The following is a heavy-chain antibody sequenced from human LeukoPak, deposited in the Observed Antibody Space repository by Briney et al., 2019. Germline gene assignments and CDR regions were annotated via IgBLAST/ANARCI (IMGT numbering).Heavy chain of an antibody. J-gene: IGHJ3*02. V-gene: IGHV3-48*03. CDR3: AREGYGGNSDAFDI. Sequence: GGSLRLSCAASGFTFSSYELDWVRQAPGKGLEWVSYISSSGSIYYADSEKGRFTITRDNAKNSLYLQMNSLRAEDTAVYYCAREGYGGNSDAFDIWGQGTMVTVSS. CDR2: ISSSGSI. D-gene: IGHD4-23*01. CDR1: GFTFSSYE.